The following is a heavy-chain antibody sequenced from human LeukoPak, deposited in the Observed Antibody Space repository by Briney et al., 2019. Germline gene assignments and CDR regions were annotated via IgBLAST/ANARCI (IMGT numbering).Heavy chain of an antibody. CDR3: AREKLWPNWFDP. D-gene: IGHD5-18*01. CDR2: IYTSGST. CDR1: GGSFSSYY. J-gene: IGHJ5*02. V-gene: IGHV4-4*07. Sequence: SETLSLTCAVYGGSFSSYYWSWIRQPAGKGLEWIGRIYTSGSTNYNPSLKSRVTMSVDTSKNQFSLKLSSVTAADTAVYYCAREKLWPNWFDPWGQGTLVTVSS.